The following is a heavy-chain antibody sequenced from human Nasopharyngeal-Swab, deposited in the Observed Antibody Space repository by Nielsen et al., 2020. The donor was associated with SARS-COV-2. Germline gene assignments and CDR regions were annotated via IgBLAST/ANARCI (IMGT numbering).Heavy chain of an antibody. V-gene: IGHV3-7*03. J-gene: IGHJ4*02. CDR3: ARAVAGATDY. Sequence: ESLKIFLVASGFPFSAYWMTWVRQAPGKGLEWVANIKEDGTERYYVDSVKGRFTISRDNAKNSLFLQMNSLRAEDTAVYFCARAVAGATDYWGQGTLVTVSS. CDR1: GFPFSAYW. CDR2: IKEDGTER. D-gene: IGHD1-26*01.